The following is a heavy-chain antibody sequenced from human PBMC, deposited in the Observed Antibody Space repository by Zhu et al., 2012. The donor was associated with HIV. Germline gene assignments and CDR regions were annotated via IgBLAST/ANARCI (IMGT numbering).Heavy chain of an antibody. CDR3: AKPLVTQHSSADY. J-gene: IGHJ4*02. D-gene: IGHD2-21*02. CDR1: GFTFSSYA. Sequence: EVQLLESGGGSVQPGGSLRLSCAASGFTFSSYAMSWVRQAPGKGLEWVSVISGSGGSTYYADSVKGRFTISRDNSKNTLYLQMNSLRAEDTAVYYCAKPLVTQHSSADYWGQGTLVTVSS. CDR2: ISGSGGST. V-gene: IGHV3-23*01.